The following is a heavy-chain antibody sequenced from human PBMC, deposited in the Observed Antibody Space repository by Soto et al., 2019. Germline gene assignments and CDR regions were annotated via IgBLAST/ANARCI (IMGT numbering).Heavy chain of an antibody. J-gene: IGHJ4*02. Sequence: PSETLSLTCTVSGGSISSYYWSWIRQPPGKGLEWIGYIYYSGSTSYNPSLKSRVTISVDTSKNQFSLKLSSVTAADTAVYYCAQGDILTGFFDYWGQGTLVTVSS. CDR1: GGSISSYY. CDR3: AQGDILTGFFDY. V-gene: IGHV4-59*08. D-gene: IGHD3-9*01. CDR2: IYYSGST.